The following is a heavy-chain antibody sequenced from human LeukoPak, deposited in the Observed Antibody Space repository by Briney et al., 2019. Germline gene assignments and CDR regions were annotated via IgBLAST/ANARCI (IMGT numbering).Heavy chain of an antibody. J-gene: IGHJ6*03. D-gene: IGHD4-23*01. CDR1: GGSFSGYY. CDR3: ARSGGTIRRYYMDV. Sequence: PSETLSLTCAVYGGSFSGYYWSWIRQPPGKGLEWIGEINHSGSTNYNPSLKSRVTISVDTSKNQFSLKLSSVTAADTAVYYCARSGGTIRRYYMDVWGKGTTVTISS. CDR2: INHSGST. V-gene: IGHV4-34*01.